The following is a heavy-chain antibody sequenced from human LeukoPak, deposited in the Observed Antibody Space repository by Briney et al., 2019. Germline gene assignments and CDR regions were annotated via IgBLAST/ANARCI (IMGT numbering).Heavy chain of an antibody. CDR3: AKAFCSSITCIMND. CDR1: GFTFSGYG. J-gene: IGHJ6*02. CDR2: ISFDGSDK. Sequence: GGSLRLSCAASGFTFSGYGMHWARQAPGKGLEWVAVISFDGSDKYYADSVKGRFTISRDNFKNTLDLQMNSLRAEDTAVYYCAKAFCSSITCIMNDWGQGTTVTVSS. D-gene: IGHD2-2*01. V-gene: IGHV3-30*18.